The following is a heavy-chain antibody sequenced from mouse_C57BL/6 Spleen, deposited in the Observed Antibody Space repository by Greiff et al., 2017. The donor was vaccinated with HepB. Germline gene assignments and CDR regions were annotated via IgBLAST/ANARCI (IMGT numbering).Heavy chain of an antibody. CDR2: INPGSGGT. Sequence: VQLQQSGAELVRPGTSVKVSCKASGYAFTNYLIEWVKQRPGQGLEWIGVINPGSGGTNYNEKFKGKATLTADKSSSTAYMQLSSLTSEDSAVYFCARPYYYGSSYDAMDYWGQGTSVTVSS. CDR1: GYAFTNYL. D-gene: IGHD1-1*01. CDR3: ARPYYYGSSYDAMDY. V-gene: IGHV1-54*01. J-gene: IGHJ4*01.